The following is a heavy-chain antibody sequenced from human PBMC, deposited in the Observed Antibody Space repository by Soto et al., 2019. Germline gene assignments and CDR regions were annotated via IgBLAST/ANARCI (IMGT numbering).Heavy chain of an antibody. V-gene: IGHV3-30-3*01. D-gene: IGHD1-1*01. CDR1: GFTFSSYN. J-gene: IGHJ6*02. Sequence: QVQLVESGGGVVQPGRSLRLSCAASGFTFSSYNMHWVRQAPGKGLEWMVVISYDGINKYYADSVKGRFTISRDNSKDTLYRQMNSLRAEDTAVYYCARDLERRNDYHAMDVWGQGTTVTVSS. CDR2: ISYDGINK. CDR3: ARDLERRNDYHAMDV.